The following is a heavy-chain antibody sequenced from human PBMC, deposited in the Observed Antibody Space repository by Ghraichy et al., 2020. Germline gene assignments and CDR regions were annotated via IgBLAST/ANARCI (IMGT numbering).Heavy chain of an antibody. J-gene: IGHJ6*02. Sequence: GESLNISCAASRFTFNRYDMHWVRQATGKGLEWVSAIGTAGDTHYADSVKGRFTISREDAKNTLYLQMNSLRAGDTAVYYCARSGQNYFHGLDVWGQGTTVTVSS. CDR3: ARSGQNYFHGLDV. CDR2: IGTAGDT. CDR1: RFTFNRYD. V-gene: IGHV3-13*01. D-gene: IGHD1-14*01.